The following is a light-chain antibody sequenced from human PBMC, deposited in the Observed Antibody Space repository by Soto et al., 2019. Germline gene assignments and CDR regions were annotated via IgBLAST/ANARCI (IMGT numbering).Light chain of an antibody. CDR3: QQYGSSPRT. J-gene: IGKJ1*01. V-gene: IGKV3-20*01. Sequence: EIVLTQSPGTLSLSPGERATLSCRASQSVSSNYLAWYQQKPGQAPRLLIYGASSRATGIPDRFSGSGSGTDFTLSISRLESEDFAVSYCQQYGSSPRTFGQGTKVDIK. CDR2: GAS. CDR1: QSVSSNY.